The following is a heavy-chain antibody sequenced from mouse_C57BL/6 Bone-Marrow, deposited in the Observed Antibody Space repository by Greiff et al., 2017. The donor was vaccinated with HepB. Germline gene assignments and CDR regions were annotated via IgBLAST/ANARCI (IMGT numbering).Heavy chain of an antibody. V-gene: IGHV6-6*01. CDR2: IRNKANNHAT. CDR3: TRPYWDRGAWFAY. CDR1: GFTFSDAW. Sequence: EVKLVESGGGLVQPGGSMKLSCAASGFTFSDAWMDWVRQSPEKGLEWVAEIRNKANNHATYYAESVKGRFTTSRDDSKSSVYLQMNSLRAEDTGIYYCTRPYWDRGAWFAYWGQGTLVTVSA. D-gene: IGHD4-1*01. J-gene: IGHJ3*01.